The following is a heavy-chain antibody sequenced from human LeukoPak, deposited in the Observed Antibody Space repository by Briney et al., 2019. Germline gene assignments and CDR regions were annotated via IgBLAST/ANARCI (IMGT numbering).Heavy chain of an antibody. CDR3: ARGAYSFVGYFDF. J-gene: IGHJ4*02. CDR1: GYSINSGYY. D-gene: IGHD5-18*01. Sequence: PSETLSLTCTVSGYSINSGYYWGWIRQPPGKGPEWFGTIYHTGTTSYNPSLKSRVTISVDTSKNQFSLKLTSVTAADTAMYYCARGAYSFVGYFDFWGQGTLVTVSS. CDR2: IYHTGTT. V-gene: IGHV4-38-2*02.